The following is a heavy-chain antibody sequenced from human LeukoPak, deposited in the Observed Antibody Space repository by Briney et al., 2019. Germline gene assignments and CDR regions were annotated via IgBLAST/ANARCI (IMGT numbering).Heavy chain of an antibody. J-gene: IGHJ4*02. CDR2: INSNSGAR. CDR3: ARGRVGATTGFDH. Sequence: ASVKVSCKASGYTFSGYYMHWVRQAPGQGLESMGWINSNSGARNYAPKFQGRVTFSRDNSISTAYMELSSLRSDDTAIYYCARGRVGATTGFDHWGQGTLVTVSS. V-gene: IGHV1-2*02. D-gene: IGHD1-26*01. CDR1: GYTFSGYY.